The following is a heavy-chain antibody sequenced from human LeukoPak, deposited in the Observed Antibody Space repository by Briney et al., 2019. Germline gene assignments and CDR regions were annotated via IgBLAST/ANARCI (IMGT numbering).Heavy chain of an antibody. D-gene: IGHD6-13*01. Sequence: GRSLRLSCAASGFTFSSYAMHWVHQAPGKGLERVAVISYDGSNKYYADSVKGRFTISRDNSKNTLYLQMNSLRAEDTAVYYCAKDRVVAAADYYFDNWGQGTLVTVSS. V-gene: IGHV3-30*04. CDR1: GFTFSSYA. CDR2: ISYDGSNK. CDR3: AKDRVVAAADYYFDN. J-gene: IGHJ4*02.